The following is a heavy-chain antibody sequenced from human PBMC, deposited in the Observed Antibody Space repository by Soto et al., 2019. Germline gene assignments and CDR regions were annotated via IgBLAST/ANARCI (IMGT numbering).Heavy chain of an antibody. J-gene: IGHJ4*02. CDR3: ARGRYGDY. Sequence: QVNLVQSGAEVRKPGASVKVSCKGSGYTFTSYGIAWVRQAPGQGLEWMGWISAHNDNTNYAQKVQGRVTVTRDTSTSTAHIELRNLRSDDTAVYYCARGRYGDYWGQGALVTVSS. D-gene: IGHD1-1*01. CDR2: ISAHNDNT. CDR1: GYTFTSYG. V-gene: IGHV1-18*01.